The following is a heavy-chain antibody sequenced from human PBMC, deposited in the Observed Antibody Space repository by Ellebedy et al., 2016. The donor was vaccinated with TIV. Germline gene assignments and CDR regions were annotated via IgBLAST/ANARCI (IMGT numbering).Heavy chain of an antibody. D-gene: IGHD7-27*01. J-gene: IGHJ3*02. CDR1: GFTFTPYA. Sequence: GGSLRLSCAASGFTFTPYAMNWVRQAPGKGLEWVSYISGSSFTIYYADSVKGRYTISRDNAKNSLYLQMSSPTAEDTAVYYCARDMAWGNERVNDALDIWGQGTMVTVSP. CDR2: ISGSSFTI. CDR3: ARDMAWGNERVNDALDI. V-gene: IGHV3-48*04.